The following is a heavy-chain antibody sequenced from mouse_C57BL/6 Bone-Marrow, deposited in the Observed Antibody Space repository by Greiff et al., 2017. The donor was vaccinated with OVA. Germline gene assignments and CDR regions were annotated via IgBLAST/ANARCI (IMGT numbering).Heavy chain of an antibody. J-gene: IGHJ2*01. D-gene: IGHD3-2*02. Sequence: EVQRVESGGDLVKPGGSLTLSCAASGFTFTSYGMSWVRQTPDKRLEWVATISSGGSYTYYPDSVKGRFTISRDNAKNTLYLQMSSLKSEDTAMYYCARQLRYFDYWGQGTTLTVSS. V-gene: IGHV5-6*01. CDR2: ISSGGSYT. CDR1: GFTFTSYG. CDR3: ARQLRYFDY.